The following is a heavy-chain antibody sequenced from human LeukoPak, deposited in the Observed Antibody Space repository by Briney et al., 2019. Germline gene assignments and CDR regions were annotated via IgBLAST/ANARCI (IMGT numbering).Heavy chain of an antibody. D-gene: IGHD2-2*03. CDR2: IIPSGGTT. CDR3: AKDSGWILFDD. J-gene: IGHJ4*02. Sequence: PGGSLRLSCAASGFIFSDYYMSWIRQAPGKGLEWVSGIIPSGGTTYYADSVKGRFTISRDNSQNTMYLQMNSLRAEDTALYFCAKDSGWILFDDWGQGTLVTVSS. V-gene: IGHV3-23*01. CDR1: GFIFSDYY.